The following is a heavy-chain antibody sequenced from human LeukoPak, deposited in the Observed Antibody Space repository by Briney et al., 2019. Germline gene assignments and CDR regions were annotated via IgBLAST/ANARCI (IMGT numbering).Heavy chain of an antibody. V-gene: IGHV1-8*03. CDR3: ARRSGWASFDY. J-gene: IGHJ4*02. CDR1: GYTFTAHD. CDR2: MNPNSGNT. D-gene: IGHD6-19*01. Sequence: ASVKVSCKASGYTFTAHDINWLRQATGQGLEWMGWMNPNSGNTGYAQKFQGRVTITRNTSTSTAYMELSSLRSEDTAVYYCARRSGWASFDYWGQGTLVTVSS.